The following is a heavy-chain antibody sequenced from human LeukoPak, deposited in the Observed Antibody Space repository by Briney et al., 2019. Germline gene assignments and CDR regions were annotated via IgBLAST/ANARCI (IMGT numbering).Heavy chain of an antibody. CDR2: IYHSGST. J-gene: IGHJ4*02. CDR3: AREGIVVVPAYDY. V-gene: IGHV4-30-2*01. CDR1: GGSISSGGYY. Sequence: SETLSLTCTVSGGSISSGGYYWSWIRQPPGKGLEWIGYIYHSGSTYYNPSLKSRVTISVDRSKNQFPLKLSSVTAADTAVYYCAREGIVVVPAYDYWGQGTLVTVSS. D-gene: IGHD2-2*01.